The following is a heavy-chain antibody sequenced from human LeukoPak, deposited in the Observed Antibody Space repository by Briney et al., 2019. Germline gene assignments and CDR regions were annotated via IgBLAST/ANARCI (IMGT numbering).Heavy chain of an antibody. V-gene: IGHV4-39*01. Sequence: SETLSLTCTVSGGSISSRNYCWGWFRQSPGKGLEWIAYICHSGSTYYNPSLKSRVTISVDMSKNHFSLMLTSVSAADTAVYHCARHPPHEDGDKRGFDFWGQGTLVTVSS. CDR2: ICHSGST. D-gene: IGHD5-24*01. CDR1: GGSISSRNYC. CDR3: ARHPPHEDGDKRGFDF. J-gene: IGHJ4*02.